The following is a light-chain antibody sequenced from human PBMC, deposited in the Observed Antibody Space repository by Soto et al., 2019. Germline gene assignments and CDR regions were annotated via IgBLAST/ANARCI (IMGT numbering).Light chain of an antibody. CDR3: CSYAGSRTFVA. CDR2: EDT. CDR1: SNDVGRYFL. Sequence: QSVLTQPASVSGSPGQSITISCTGTSNDVGRYFLVSWYQPHPGKAPRLMIYEDTKRPSGVSSRFSGSKSGNTASLTISGLQTEDEADYFCCSYAGSRTFVAFGGGTKVTVL. V-gene: IGLV2-23*02. J-gene: IGLJ2*01.